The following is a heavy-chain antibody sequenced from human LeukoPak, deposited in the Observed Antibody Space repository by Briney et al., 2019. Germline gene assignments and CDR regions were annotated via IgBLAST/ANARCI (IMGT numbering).Heavy chain of an antibody. CDR2: INPNSGGT. V-gene: IGHV1-2*04. Sequence: ASVKVSCKASGYTFTGYYMHWVRQAPGQGLEWMGWINPNSGGTNYAQKFQGWVTMTRDTSISTAYMELSRLRSDDTAVYYCARSHCSSTSCYTFDYWGQGTLVTVSS. CDR3: ARSHCSSTSCYTFDY. CDR1: GYTFTGYY. D-gene: IGHD2-2*02. J-gene: IGHJ4*02.